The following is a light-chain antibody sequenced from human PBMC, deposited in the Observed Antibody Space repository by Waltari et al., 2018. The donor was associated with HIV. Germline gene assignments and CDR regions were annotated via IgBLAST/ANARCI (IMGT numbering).Light chain of an antibody. CDR2: GAS. V-gene: IGKV1-39*01. CDR3: QQSYSSPRT. Sequence: IQMTQSPSSLSASEGARVAITCRASQSISSYLNWYQQKPGKAPNLLIYGASSLKSGVPSRFSGSGSGTDFTLTISSLQPEDFATYYGQQSYSSPRTFGQGTKVEIK. CDR1: QSISSY. J-gene: IGKJ1*01.